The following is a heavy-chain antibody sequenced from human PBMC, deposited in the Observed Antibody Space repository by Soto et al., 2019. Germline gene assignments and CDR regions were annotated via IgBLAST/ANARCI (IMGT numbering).Heavy chain of an antibody. CDR2: IYYSGST. CDR1: CGSVSSGSYY. D-gene: IGHD3-3*01. J-gene: IGHJ4*02. V-gene: IGHV4-61*01. Sequence: SETLSLTCTVSCGSVSSGSYYWSWIRQPPGKGLEWIGYIYYSGSTNYNPSLKSRVTISVDTSKNQFSLKLSSVTAADTAVYYCARDRYDFWSGPGSIFDYWGQGTLVTVS. CDR3: ARDRYDFWSGPGSIFDY.